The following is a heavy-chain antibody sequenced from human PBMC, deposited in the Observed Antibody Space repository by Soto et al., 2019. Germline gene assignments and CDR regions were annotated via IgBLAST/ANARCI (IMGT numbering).Heavy chain of an antibody. D-gene: IGHD1-1*01. CDR3: ARDPGWTGTSNYYYYYGMDV. J-gene: IGHJ6*02. CDR2: INPNSGGT. V-gene: IGHV1-2*02. Sequence: GASVKVSCKASGYTFTGYYMHWVRQAPGQGLEWMGWINPNSGGTNYAQKFQGRVTMTRDTSISTAYMELSRLRSDDTAVYYCARDPGWTGTSNYYYYYGMDVWGQGTTVNVSS. CDR1: GYTFTGYY.